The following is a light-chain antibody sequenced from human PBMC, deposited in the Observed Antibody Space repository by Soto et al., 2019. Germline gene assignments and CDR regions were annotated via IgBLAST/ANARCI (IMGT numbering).Light chain of an antibody. CDR3: VSYTSSRAYL. J-gene: IGLJ1*01. CDR1: SSDVGGYNY. Sequence: QSVLTQPASVSGSPGQSITISCTGTSSDVGGYNYVSWYQQQSGKPPKLIIHEVSYRLSGDSNRLTGSKSGETSSLTISVIKAEDEYDYCCVSYTSSRAYLFGIVTNVTVL. CDR2: EVS. V-gene: IGLV2-14*01.